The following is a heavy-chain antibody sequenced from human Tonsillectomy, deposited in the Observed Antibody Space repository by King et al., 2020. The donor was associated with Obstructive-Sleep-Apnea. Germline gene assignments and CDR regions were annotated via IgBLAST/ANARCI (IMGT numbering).Heavy chain of an antibody. Sequence: VQLVESGGGLVQPGRSLRLSCAASGFTFDDYAMHWVRHAPGKGLEWVSGISWNSGSIGYADSVKGRFTISRDNAKNSLYLQMNSLRAEDTALYYCAKEAVDGGTYNWFDPWGQGTLVTVSS. J-gene: IGHJ5*02. D-gene: IGHD4-23*01. V-gene: IGHV3-9*01. CDR2: ISWNSGSI. CDR1: GFTFDDYA. CDR3: AKEAVDGGTYNWFDP.